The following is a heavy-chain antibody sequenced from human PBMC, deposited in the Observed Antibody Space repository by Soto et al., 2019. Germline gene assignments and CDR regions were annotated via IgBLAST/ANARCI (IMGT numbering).Heavy chain of an antibody. Sequence: ASVKVSCKASGYTFTSYAMHWVRLAPGQRLEWMGWINAGNGNTKYSQEFQGRVTITRDTAASTAFMELSSLRSEDTAVYYCAREGWELGNYYFDYWGQGTLVTVSS. J-gene: IGHJ4*02. CDR2: INAGNGNT. D-gene: IGHD1-26*01. CDR1: GYTFTSYA. CDR3: AREGWELGNYYFDY. V-gene: IGHV1-3*01.